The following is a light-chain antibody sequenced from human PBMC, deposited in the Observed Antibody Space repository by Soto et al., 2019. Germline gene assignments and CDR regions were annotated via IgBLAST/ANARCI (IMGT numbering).Light chain of an antibody. CDR3: QQYGSSPPT. V-gene: IGKV3-20*01. CDR1: QSVSSY. Sequence: IVLTQSPATLSLSPGERATLACRASQSVSSYLAWYQQQPGQAPRLLLYDASNRATGIPDRFSGSGSGTDFTLTISRLEPEDFAVYYCQQYGSSPPTFGQGTKVDIK. J-gene: IGKJ1*01. CDR2: DAS.